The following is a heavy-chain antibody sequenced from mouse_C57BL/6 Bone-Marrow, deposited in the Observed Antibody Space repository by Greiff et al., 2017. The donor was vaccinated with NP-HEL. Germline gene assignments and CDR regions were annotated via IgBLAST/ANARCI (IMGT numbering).Heavy chain of an antibody. V-gene: IGHV1-76*01. CDR1: GYTFTDYY. CDR2: IYPGSGNT. Sequence: VQLQQSGAELVRPGASVKLSCKASGYTFTDYYINWVKQRPGQGLEWIARIYPGSGNTYYNEKFKGKATLTAEKSSSTAYMQLSSLTSEDSAVYFCAREDLYYGSNFDYWGQGTTLTVSS. CDR3: AREDLYYGSNFDY. J-gene: IGHJ2*01. D-gene: IGHD1-1*01.